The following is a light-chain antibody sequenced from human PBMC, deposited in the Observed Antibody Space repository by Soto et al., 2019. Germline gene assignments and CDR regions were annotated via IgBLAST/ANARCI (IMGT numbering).Light chain of an antibody. V-gene: IGKV3-20*01. Sequence: EIVLTHSPGTLSLCPGERSTLSCRASQTVTSNYLAWYQQKPGQAPRLLIYGASTRAFGIPDRFRGSGSGTDFTLTISRLEPEDFAVYYCQRYGGSPYTFGQGTRLEIK. CDR2: GAS. CDR3: QRYGGSPYT. J-gene: IGKJ5*01. CDR1: QTVTSNY.